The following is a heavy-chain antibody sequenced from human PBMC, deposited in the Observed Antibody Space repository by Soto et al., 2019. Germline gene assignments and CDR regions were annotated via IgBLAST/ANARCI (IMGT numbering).Heavy chain of an antibody. CDR1: GFTVSSKY. CDR3: VQTTGWPGFDF. V-gene: IGHV3-53*01. Sequence: EVQLVESGGGLIQPGGSLRLSCAASGFTVSSKYMTWVRQAPGKGLEWVSVIYGGGTTYYADSVKGRCTISRDNAKNTLYPQVNSLRAEDTAVYYCVQTTGWPGFDFWGQGTLVTVSS. D-gene: IGHD6-19*01. J-gene: IGHJ4*02. CDR2: IYGGGTT.